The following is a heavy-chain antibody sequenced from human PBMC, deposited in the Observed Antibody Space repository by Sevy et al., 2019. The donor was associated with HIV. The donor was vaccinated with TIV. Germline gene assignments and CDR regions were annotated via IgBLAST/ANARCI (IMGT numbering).Heavy chain of an antibody. Sequence: GESLKISWKGSGYSFTSYWNGLGRQRPGKGLGVGVIIYPGDSDTRYSPSFQGQVTISADKSISTAYLQWSSLKASDTAMYYCARPRYDILTGYYNVYGMDVWGQGTPVTVSS. J-gene: IGHJ6*02. CDR1: GYSFTSYW. CDR2: IYPGDSDT. D-gene: IGHD3-9*01. V-gene: IGHV5-51*01. CDR3: ARPRYDILTGYYNVYGMDV.